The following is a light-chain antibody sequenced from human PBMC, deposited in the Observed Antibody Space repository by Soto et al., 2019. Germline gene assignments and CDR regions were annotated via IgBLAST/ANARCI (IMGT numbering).Light chain of an antibody. J-gene: IGKJ2*01. CDR2: GAS. Sequence: EVVLTQSPGTLSLSPGGRASLSCRASQSVGPYLVWYQHKPGQAPRLLIYGASSRATGIPDRFSGSGSGTDFTLTISRLEPEDFAVYYCQQYGSSPPYTFGQGTKLEIK. V-gene: IGKV3-20*01. CDR1: QSVGPY. CDR3: QQYGSSPPYT.